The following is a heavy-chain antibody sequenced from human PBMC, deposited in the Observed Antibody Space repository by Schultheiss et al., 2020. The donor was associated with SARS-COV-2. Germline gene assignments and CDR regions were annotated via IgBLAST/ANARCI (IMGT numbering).Heavy chain of an antibody. D-gene: IGHD3-3*01. V-gene: IGHV3-49*04. J-gene: IGHJ2*01. CDR3: TRASHYDFWSGYFRYFDL. CDR1: GFTFSSYS. CDR2: IKSETDGGTT. Sequence: GGSLRLSCAASGFTFSSYSMNWVRQAPGKGLEWVGRIKSETDGGTTEYAASVKGRFTISRDDSKSIAYLQMNSLKTEDTAVYYCTRASHYDFWSGYFRYFDLWGRGTLVTVSS.